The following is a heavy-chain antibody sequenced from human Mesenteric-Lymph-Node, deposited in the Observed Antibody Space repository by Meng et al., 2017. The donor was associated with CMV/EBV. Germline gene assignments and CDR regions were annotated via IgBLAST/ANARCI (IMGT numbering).Heavy chain of an antibody. CDR1: GYSFPTYA. Sequence: SGYSFPTYAVNWVRQAPGQGLEWMGWINTNSGNPTYAQVFTGRFVFSLDTSVSTAYLQISSLKAEDTAVYYCARESCISTSCFFQHWGQGTLVTVSS. CDR2: INTNSGNP. D-gene: IGHD2-2*01. J-gene: IGHJ1*01. CDR3: ARESCISTSCFFQH. V-gene: IGHV7-4-1*02.